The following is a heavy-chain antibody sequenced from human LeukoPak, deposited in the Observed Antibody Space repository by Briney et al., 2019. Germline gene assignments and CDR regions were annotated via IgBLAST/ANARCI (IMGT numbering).Heavy chain of an antibody. CDR3: AKDLNIVVVPVASFDY. CDR2: ISGSGGST. Sequence: QAGGSLRLSCAASGFTFSSYAMSWVRQAPGKGLEWVSAISGSGGSTYNADSVKGWFTISRDNSKNTLYLQMNSLRAEDTAVYYCAKDLNIVVVPVASFDYWGQGTLVTVSS. CDR1: GFTFSSYA. J-gene: IGHJ4*02. V-gene: IGHV3-23*01. D-gene: IGHD2-2*01.